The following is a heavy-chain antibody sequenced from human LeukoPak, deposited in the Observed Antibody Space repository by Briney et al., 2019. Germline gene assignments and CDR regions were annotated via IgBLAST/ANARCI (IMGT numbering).Heavy chain of an antibody. Sequence: GGSLRLSCAGSGFTFSSYWMSWVRQAPGKGLEWVANIKQDGSEKNCVDSVKGRFTISRDNAKNSLYLQMNSLRAEDTAVYYCAREGDGYPFDYWGQGTLVTVSS. CDR1: GFTFSSYW. D-gene: IGHD5-24*01. CDR2: IKQDGSEK. J-gene: IGHJ4*02. CDR3: AREGDGYPFDY. V-gene: IGHV3-7*01.